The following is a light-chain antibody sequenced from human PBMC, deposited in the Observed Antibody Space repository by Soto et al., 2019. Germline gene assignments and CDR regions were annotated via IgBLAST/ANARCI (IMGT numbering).Light chain of an antibody. CDR3: VTFVSSLSAV. V-gene: IGLV1-51*01. CDR1: SSNIGNNY. Sequence: QSVLTQPPSVSAAPGQKVTISCSGSSSNIGNNYVSWYQQLPGTAPKLLIYDNNKRPSGIPDRFSGLKSGTSATLGITGLQAGDEADYYCVTFVSSLSAVFGGGTKLTVL. J-gene: IGLJ3*02. CDR2: DNN.